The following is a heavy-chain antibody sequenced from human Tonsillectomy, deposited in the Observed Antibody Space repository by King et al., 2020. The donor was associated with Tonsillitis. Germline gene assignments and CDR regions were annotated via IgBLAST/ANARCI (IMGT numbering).Heavy chain of an antibody. J-gene: IGHJ4*02. CDR2: ISWDGGST. CDR1: GFTFDDYA. CDR3: AKDLVGNYGDKGPFDS. Sequence: VQLVESGGVVVQPGGSLRLSCAASGFTFDDYAMHWVRQAPGKGLEWVALISWDGGSTYYADSVKGRFTISRDNSKNSLYLHMNSLRAEDTALYYCAKDLVGNYGDKGPFDSWGQGTLVTVSS. V-gene: IGHV3-43D*03. D-gene: IGHD4-17*01.